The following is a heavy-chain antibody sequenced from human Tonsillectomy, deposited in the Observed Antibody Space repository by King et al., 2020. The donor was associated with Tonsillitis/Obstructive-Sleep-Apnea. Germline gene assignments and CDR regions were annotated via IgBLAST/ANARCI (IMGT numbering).Heavy chain of an antibody. D-gene: IGHD2-2*02. CDR2: ISYDGSNK. CDR3: ARDRCSSTSCYKDY. Sequence: VQLVESGGGVVQPGRSLRLSCAASGFTFSSYAMHWVRQAPGKGLEWVAVISYDGSNKYYADSVKGRFTISRDNSKNTLYLQMNSLRAEDTAVYYCARDRCSSTSCYKDYWGQGTLVTVSS. J-gene: IGHJ4*02. V-gene: IGHV3-30*04. CDR1: GFTFSSYA.